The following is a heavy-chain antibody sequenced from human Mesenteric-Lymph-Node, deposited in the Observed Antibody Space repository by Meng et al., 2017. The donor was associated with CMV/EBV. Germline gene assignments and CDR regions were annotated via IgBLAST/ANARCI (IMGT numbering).Heavy chain of an antibody. J-gene: IGHJ5*02. Sequence: SETLSLTCTVSGGSVSSGSYYWSWIRQPPGKGLEWIGYIYYSGSTNYNPSLKSRVTISVDTSKNQFSLKLSSVTAADTAIYYCVTLLVGLGGRGSWGQGTLVTVSS. V-gene: IGHV4-61*01. CDR2: IYYSGST. CDR3: VTLLVGLGGRGS. D-gene: IGHD3/OR15-3a*01. CDR1: GGSVSSGSYY.